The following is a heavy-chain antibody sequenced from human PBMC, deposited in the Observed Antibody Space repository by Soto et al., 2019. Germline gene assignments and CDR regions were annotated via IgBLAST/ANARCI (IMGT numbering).Heavy chain of an antibody. Sequence: QVQLVESGGGLVKPGGSLRLSCAASGFIFSDYYMSWVRQAPGKGLEGLSYISSGGTPIHYADSVKGRFTISRDNAKKSLYLEMNSLRAEDTAVYFCARLYYDSSGYLTYWGQGTLVTVSS. J-gene: IGHJ4*02. V-gene: IGHV3-11*01. CDR3: ARLYYDSSGYLTY. CDR1: GFIFSDYY. CDR2: ISSGGTPI. D-gene: IGHD3-22*01.